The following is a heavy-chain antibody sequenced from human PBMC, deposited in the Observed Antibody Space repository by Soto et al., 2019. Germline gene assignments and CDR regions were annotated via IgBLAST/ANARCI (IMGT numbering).Heavy chain of an antibody. Sequence: EVQLVESGGGLVQPGGSLRLSCAASGFTFSSYWMHWVRQAPGKGLEWVSRINSDGSSTVYADSVKGRFTISRDNAKSTLYVQMTSVSGDATAVYYCTRGLENYSYFDSWGQGIVATVSS. CDR3: TRGLENYSYFDS. V-gene: IGHV3-74*01. J-gene: IGHJ4*02. CDR2: INSDGSST. CDR1: GFTFSSYW. D-gene: IGHD1-7*01.